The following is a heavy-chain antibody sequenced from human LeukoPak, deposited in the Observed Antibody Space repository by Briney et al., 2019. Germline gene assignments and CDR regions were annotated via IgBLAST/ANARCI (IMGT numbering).Heavy chain of an antibody. V-gene: IGHV4-31*03. D-gene: IGHD3-16*02. CDR1: GVSIISGGYY. J-gene: IGHJ4*02. Sequence: SETLSLTCTVSGVSIISGGYYWSWIRQLPGKGLEWIGYIYNSGSTYCNPSLKSRLTISLDTSKNHFSLRLTSVTAADTAVYYCARDNMITFGGVIPSFDYWGQGILVTVSS. CDR3: ARDNMITFGGVIPSFDY. CDR2: IYNSGST.